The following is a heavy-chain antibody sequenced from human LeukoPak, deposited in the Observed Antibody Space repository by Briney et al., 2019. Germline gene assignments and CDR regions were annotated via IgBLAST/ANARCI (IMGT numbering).Heavy chain of an antibody. V-gene: IGHV6-1*01. J-gene: IGHJ6*02. CDR2: TYYRSKWYN. D-gene: IGHD6-13*01. CDR1: GDSVSSNSAA. Sequence: SQTLSLTCAISGDSVSSNSAAWNWIRRSPSRGLEWLGRTYYRSKWYNDYAVSVKSRITINPDTSKNQFSLQLNSVTPEDTAVYYCARGEGSLAAAGAYYYYGMDVWGQGTTVTVSS. CDR3: ARGEGSLAAAGAYYYYGMDV.